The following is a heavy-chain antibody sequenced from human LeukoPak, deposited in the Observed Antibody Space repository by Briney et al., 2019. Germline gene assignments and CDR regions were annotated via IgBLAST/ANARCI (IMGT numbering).Heavy chain of an antibody. D-gene: IGHD6-19*01. CDR3: ARDPSNTSGRFQYFDV. J-gene: IGHJ2*01. Sequence: ASVKVSCKASGYTFTHHGISWVRQAPGQGLEWMAWISAYNGDTIYAQTFQGRLTLTTESSATTAYMEFRSLTSDDTAVYYCARDPSNTSGRFQYFDVWGRGSLVTVSS. CDR1: GYTFTHHG. V-gene: IGHV1-18*01. CDR2: ISAYNGDT.